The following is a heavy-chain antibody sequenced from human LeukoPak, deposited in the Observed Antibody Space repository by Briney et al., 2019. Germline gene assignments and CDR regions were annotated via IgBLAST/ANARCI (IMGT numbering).Heavy chain of an antibody. CDR3: ARDPITRHSSGYQYNWFDP. D-gene: IGHD3-22*01. CDR2: IYTSGST. Sequence: PSETLSLTCTVSGGSISSGSYYWSWIRQPAGKGLEWIGRIYTSGSTNYNPSLKSRVTISVDTSKNQFSLKLSSVTAADTAVYYCARDPITRHSSGYQYNWFDPWGQGTLVTVSS. CDR1: GGSISSGSYY. V-gene: IGHV4-61*02. J-gene: IGHJ5*02.